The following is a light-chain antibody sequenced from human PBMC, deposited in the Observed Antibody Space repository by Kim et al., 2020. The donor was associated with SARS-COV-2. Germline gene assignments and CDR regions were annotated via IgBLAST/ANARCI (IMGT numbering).Light chain of an antibody. CDR3: QQYYSTPPS. J-gene: IGKJ2*03. CDR2: WAS. Sequence: RATLNCKSSQTILYNSNNKNYLAWYQQKPGQAPKLLMYWASIRESGVSDRFSGSGSETDFTLTISSMQDEDVAVYYCQQYYSTPPSFGQGTKLEI. V-gene: IGKV4-1*01. CDR1: QTILYNSNNKNY.